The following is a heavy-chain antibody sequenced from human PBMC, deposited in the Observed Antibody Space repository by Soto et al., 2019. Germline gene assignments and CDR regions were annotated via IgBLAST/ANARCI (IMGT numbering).Heavy chain of an antibody. J-gene: IGHJ4*02. CDR1: GYTFSNYG. Sequence: QVQLVQSGGEVKKPGASVKVSCRTSGYTFSNYGVNWVRQAPGQGLEWMGWINGYNGNTNYAQKVQGRATMTTDTSMSTAHMEWRSLPSDDTAVDYCARGSIPVAFDHWGQGTLVTVSS. CDR3: ARGSIPVAFDH. V-gene: IGHV1-18*04. D-gene: IGHD3-3*02. CDR2: INGYNGNT.